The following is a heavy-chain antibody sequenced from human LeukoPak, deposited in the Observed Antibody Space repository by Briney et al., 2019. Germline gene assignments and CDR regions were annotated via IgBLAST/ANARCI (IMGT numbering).Heavy chain of an antibody. Sequence: GGSLRLPCAASGFAFSNYAMSWVRQAPGKGLEWVSAISGGGGSTYYADSVKGRFTISRDNSKNTLYLQMNSLRAADTAVYYCANPPRYCSSPSCSYFDYWGQGTLVTVSS. CDR2: ISGGGGST. J-gene: IGHJ4*02. D-gene: IGHD2-2*01. V-gene: IGHV3-23*01. CDR1: GFAFSNYA. CDR3: ANPPRYCSSPSCSYFDY.